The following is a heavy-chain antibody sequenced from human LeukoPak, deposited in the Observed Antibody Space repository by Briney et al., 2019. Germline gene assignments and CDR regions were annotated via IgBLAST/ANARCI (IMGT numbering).Heavy chain of an antibody. CDR3: AREMATNYGNWFDP. Sequence: ASVKVSCKDSGYTFTGYYMHWVRQAPGQGLEWMGWINPNSGGTNYAQKFQGRVTMTRDTSISTAYMELSRLRSDDTAVYYCAREMATNYGNWFDPWGQGTLVTVSP. CDR2: INPNSGGT. D-gene: IGHD4/OR15-4a*01. V-gene: IGHV1-2*02. CDR1: GYTFTGYY. J-gene: IGHJ5*02.